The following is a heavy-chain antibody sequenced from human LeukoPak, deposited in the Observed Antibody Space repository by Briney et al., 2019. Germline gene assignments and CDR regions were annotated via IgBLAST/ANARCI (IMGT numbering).Heavy chain of an antibody. Sequence: PGGSLRLSCAASGFTFSSYAMHWVRQAPGKGLEWVAVISYDGSNKYYADSVKGRFTISRDNSKNTLYLQMNSLRAEDTAVYYCARDSPHSSGWYGLFESGLHALDYWGQGTLVTVSS. CDR2: ISYDGSNK. J-gene: IGHJ4*02. CDR3: ARDSPHSSGWYGLFESGLHALDY. V-gene: IGHV3-30-3*01. CDR1: GFTFSSYA. D-gene: IGHD6-19*01.